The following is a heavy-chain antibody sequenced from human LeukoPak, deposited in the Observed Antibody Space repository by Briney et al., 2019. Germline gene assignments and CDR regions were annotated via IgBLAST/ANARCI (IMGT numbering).Heavy chain of an antibody. CDR3: ATSRITMIRGALHI. J-gene: IGHJ3*02. V-gene: IGHV1-18*01. CDR1: GYTFTSYG. CDR2: ISAYNGNT. D-gene: IGHD3-10*01. Sequence: ASVKVSCKASGYTFTSYGVSWVRQAPGQGLEWMGWISAYNGNTNYAQKLQGRVTITTDTSTSTAYMELRSLRSDDTAVYYCATSRITMIRGALHIWGQGTMVTVPS.